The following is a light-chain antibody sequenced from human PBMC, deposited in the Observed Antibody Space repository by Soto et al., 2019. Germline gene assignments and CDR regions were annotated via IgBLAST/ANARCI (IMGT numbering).Light chain of an antibody. CDR2: DVS. V-gene: IGLV2-14*03. Sequence: QSALTQPASVSGSPGQSITISCTGTSSDVGGYNYVSWYQHHPGKAPKLMIYDVSNRPSGVSNRFSGSKSGNTASLTISGLQAEDEAGYYCSSYTSSSTLNVFGTGTKVTVL. CDR1: SSDVGGYNY. CDR3: SSYTSSSTLNV. J-gene: IGLJ1*01.